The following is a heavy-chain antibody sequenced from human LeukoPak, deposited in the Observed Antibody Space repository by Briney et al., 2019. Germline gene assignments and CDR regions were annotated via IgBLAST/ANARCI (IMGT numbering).Heavy chain of an antibody. J-gene: IGHJ4*02. D-gene: IGHD3-10*01. CDR2: IYSGGGT. CDR1: GFTVSSDY. CDR3: AKRGPGSPQSGKYYFDY. Sequence: GGSLRLSCAASGFTVSSDYMSWVRQAPGKGLEWVSVIYSGGGTYYADSVKGRFTISRDTSKNTVYLQMNSPRAEDTAVYYCAKRGPGSPQSGKYYFDYWGQGTLVTVSS. V-gene: IGHV3-66*04.